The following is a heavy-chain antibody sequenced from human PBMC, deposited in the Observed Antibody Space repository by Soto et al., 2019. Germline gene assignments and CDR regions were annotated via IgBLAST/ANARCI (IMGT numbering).Heavy chain of an antibody. CDR3: AKESITLVRGITVFDY. Sequence: EVQLLESGGGLVQPGGSLRLSCAASGFTFSSYAMSWVRQAPGKGLEWVSSISGSGGTTYYADSVKGRFTISRDNSKNTLCLQMNSLRAEDTAVYFCAKESITLVRGITVFDYWGQGTLVTVSS. CDR2: ISGSGGTT. CDR1: GFTFSSYA. V-gene: IGHV3-23*01. D-gene: IGHD3-10*01. J-gene: IGHJ4*02.